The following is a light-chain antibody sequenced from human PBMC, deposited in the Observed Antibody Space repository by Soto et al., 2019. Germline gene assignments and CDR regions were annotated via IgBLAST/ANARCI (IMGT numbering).Light chain of an antibody. CDR2: EVS. Sequence: ALTQPASVSGSLGQSITISCTGTSSDVGGYNYVSWYQQHPGKAPKLMIYEVSNRPSGVSNLFSGSKSGNTSSLTISGLQAEDEADYYCSSYTSSSTRVFGGGTKLTVL. V-gene: IGLV2-14*01. CDR1: SSDVGGYNY. J-gene: IGLJ3*02. CDR3: SSYTSSSTRV.